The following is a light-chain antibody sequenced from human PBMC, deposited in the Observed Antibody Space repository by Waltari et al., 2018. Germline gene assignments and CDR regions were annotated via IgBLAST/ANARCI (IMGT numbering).Light chain of an antibody. J-gene: IGLJ2*01. CDR3: ASYTSTNTVV. V-gene: IGLV2-14*01. CDR2: DVT. Sequence: QSALTQPASGSGSPGQSITISCTGTNTDIGYYTFVSWYQRHPGRAPKLPLFDVTRWSSGVSHRFSGSKSGNTASLTISGLQPEDEADYFCASYTSTNTVVFGGGTRVTVL. CDR1: NTDIGYYTF.